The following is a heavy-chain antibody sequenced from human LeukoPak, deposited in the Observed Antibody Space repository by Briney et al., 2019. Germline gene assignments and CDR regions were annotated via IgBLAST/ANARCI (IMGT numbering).Heavy chain of an antibody. CDR1: GFTFSSYA. J-gene: IGHJ5*02. CDR3: AKDTRRYSGSPNAKKGWFDP. Sequence: PGGSLRLSCAASGFTFSSYAMSWVRQAPGKGLEWVSAISGSGGSTYYADSVKGRFTISRDNSKNTLYLQMNSLRAEDTAVYYCAKDTRRYSGSPNAKKGWFDPWGQGTLVTVSS. D-gene: IGHD1-26*01. V-gene: IGHV3-23*01. CDR2: ISGSGGST.